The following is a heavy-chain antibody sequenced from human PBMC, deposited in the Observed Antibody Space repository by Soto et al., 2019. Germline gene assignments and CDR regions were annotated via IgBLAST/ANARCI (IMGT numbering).Heavy chain of an antibody. CDR3: AKDPGKDSSGLLGY. CDR1: GFTFSSYG. Sequence: QVQLVESGGGVVQPGRSLRLSCAASGFTFSSYGMHWVRQAPGKGLEWVAVISYGGSNKYYADSVKGRFTISRDNSNNTLFLQLTSLGAADTALYYCAKDPGKDSSGLLGYWGQGPLVTVSS. J-gene: IGHJ4*02. V-gene: IGHV3-30*18. D-gene: IGHD6-19*01. CDR2: ISYGGSNK.